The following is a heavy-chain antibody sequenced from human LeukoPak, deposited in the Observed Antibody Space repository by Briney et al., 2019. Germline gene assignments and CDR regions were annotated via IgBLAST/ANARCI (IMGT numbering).Heavy chain of an antibody. V-gene: IGHV4-39*01. CDR2: IYYSGST. CDR1: GGSISSNSYY. Sequence: PSETLSLTCTVSGGSISSNSYYWGWIRQPPGKGLEWIGSIYYSGSTYYNPSLKSRVTISVDTSKNQFSLKLSSVTAADTAVYYCARQKVATGYYFDYWGQGTLVTVSS. CDR3: ARQKVATGYYFDY. J-gene: IGHJ4*02. D-gene: IGHD5-12*01.